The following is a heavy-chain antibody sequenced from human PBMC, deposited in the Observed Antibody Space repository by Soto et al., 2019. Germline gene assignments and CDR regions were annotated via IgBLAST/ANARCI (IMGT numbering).Heavy chain of an antibody. CDR2: INTIGDT. CDR1: GYTFTNYV. V-gene: IGHV1-3*04. CDR3: AREGEVGGFDGDY. D-gene: IGHD5-12*01. Sequence: QVQLVQSGAEVRKPGASVKVSCKASGYTFTNYVIHWVRQAPGQRLEWMGWINTIGDTRYSQNFQDRVTISRDTSANTAYVELSSLRSEDTAVYFCAREGEVGGFDGDYWGQGTLVSVSS. J-gene: IGHJ4*02.